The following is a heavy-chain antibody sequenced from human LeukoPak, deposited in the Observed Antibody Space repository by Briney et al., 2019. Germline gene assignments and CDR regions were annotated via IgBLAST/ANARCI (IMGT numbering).Heavy chain of an antibody. J-gene: IGHJ4*02. V-gene: IGHV1-69*04. D-gene: IGHD6-6*01. CDR3: ARDQEGGSSFYFDY. Sequence: ASVKVSCKASGGTFSSYAISWVRQAPGQGLEWMGRIIPILGIANYAQKFQGRVTITADKSTSTAYMELSSLRSEDTAVYYCARDQEGGSSFYFDYWGQGTLVTVSS. CDR2: IIPILGIA. CDR1: GGTFSSYA.